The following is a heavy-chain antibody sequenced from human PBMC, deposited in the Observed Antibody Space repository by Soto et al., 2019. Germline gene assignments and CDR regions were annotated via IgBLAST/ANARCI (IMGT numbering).Heavy chain of an antibody. V-gene: IGHV4-39*01. D-gene: IGHD1-26*01. CDR3: AGELGATKADY. Sequence: SETLSLTCTVSGGSISSSSYYWGWIRQPPGKGLEWIGSIYYSGSTYYNPSLKSRVTISVDTSKNQFSLKLSSVTAADTAVYYCAGELGATKADYWGQGTLVTVSS. J-gene: IGHJ4*02. CDR2: IYYSGST. CDR1: GGSISSSSYY.